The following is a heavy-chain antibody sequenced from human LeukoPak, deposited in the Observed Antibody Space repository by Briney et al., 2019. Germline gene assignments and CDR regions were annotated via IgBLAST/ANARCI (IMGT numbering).Heavy chain of an antibody. Sequence: GGSLRLSCAASGFTFSSDSMNWVRQAPGKGLEWISYITYSSSTIFYADSVKGRFTISRDNAKNSLYLQVNSLRAEDTAVYYRARSPTTGGFDYWGQGALVTVSS. V-gene: IGHV3-48*01. CDR3: ARSPTTGGFDY. CDR2: ITYSSSTI. J-gene: IGHJ4*02. CDR1: GFTFSSDS. D-gene: IGHD1-1*01.